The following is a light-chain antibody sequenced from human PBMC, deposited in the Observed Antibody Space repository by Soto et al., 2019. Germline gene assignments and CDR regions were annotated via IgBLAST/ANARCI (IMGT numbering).Light chain of an antibody. V-gene: IGKV1-39*01. CDR1: QNIRTY. CDR2: ETS. J-gene: IGKJ1*01. Sequence: IQVTQSPSALSASVGATVAITCRTSQNIRTYLSWYQQKPNKAPNLLIYETSDLQTGVPSRFSGSGSGTDFTLTITNLQPEDFAVYYCQQSFFAPPTFGQGTKVDIK. CDR3: QQSFFAPPT.